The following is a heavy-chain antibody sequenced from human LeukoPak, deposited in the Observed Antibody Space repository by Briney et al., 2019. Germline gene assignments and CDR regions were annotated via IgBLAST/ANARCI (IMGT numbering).Heavy chain of an antibody. J-gene: IGHJ4*02. V-gene: IGHV1-8*01. CDR3: TRSGFGGGVHFDY. CDR1: GYTFTIYD. D-gene: IGHD3-16*01. Sequence: ASVKVSCKASGYTFTIYDINWVRQAAGKGLEWLGWMNPNSGDTGYVEKFQGRVTMTRDTSITTAYMELSSLRSEDTAVYYCTRSGFGGGVHFDYWGQGTPVTVSS. CDR2: MNPNSGDT.